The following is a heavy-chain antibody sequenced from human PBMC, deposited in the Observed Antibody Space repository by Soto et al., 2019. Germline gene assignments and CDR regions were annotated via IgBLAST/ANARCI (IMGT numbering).Heavy chain of an antibody. D-gene: IGHD3-10*01. CDR1: GGSFSGYY. CDR2: INHSGST. CDR3: ARRAKLWFGELLRRDYGMDV. J-gene: IGHJ6*02. V-gene: IGHV4-34*01. Sequence: PSETLSLTCAVYGGSFSGYYWSWIRQPPGKGLEWIGEINHSGSTNYNPSLKSRATISVDTSKNQFSLKLSSVTAADTAVYYCARRAKLWFGELLRRDYGMDVWGQGTTVTVSS.